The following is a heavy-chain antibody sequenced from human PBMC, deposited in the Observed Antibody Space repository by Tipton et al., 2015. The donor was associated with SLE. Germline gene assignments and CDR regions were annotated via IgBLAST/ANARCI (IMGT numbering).Heavy chain of an antibody. CDR3: ATFSQSRLFDY. CDR1: GGSISSINYF. V-gene: IGHV4-39*07. Sequence: TLSLTCTVSGGSISSINYFWGWIRQPPGKGLEWIGTIYYSGSTYYNLSLKSRVTISVDTSRNQFSLRLSSVTAADTAVYYCATFSQSRLFDYWGQGRLVTVSS. CDR2: IYYSGST. J-gene: IGHJ4*02. D-gene: IGHD3-3*02.